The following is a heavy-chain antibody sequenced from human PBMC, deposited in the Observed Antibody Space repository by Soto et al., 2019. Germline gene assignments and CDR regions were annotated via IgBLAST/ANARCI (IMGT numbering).Heavy chain of an antibody. V-gene: IGHV1-69*01. J-gene: IGHJ6*02. CDR3: ARDREYIQGVYYYYGMDV. CDR1: GGTFSSYA. CDR2: IIPIFGTA. D-gene: IGHD6-6*01. Sequence: VKVSCKASGGTFSSYAISWVRQAPGQGLEWMGGIIPIFGTANYAQKFQGRVTITADESTSTAYMELSSLRSEDTAVYYCARDREYIQGVYYYYGMDVWGQGTTVTVSS.